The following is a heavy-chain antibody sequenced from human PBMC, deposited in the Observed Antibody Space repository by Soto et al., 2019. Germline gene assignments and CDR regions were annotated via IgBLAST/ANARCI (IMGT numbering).Heavy chain of an antibody. V-gene: IGHV4-4*02. CDR1: SGSISSGHW. CDR2: IYHSGST. D-gene: IGHD4-17*01. CDR3: VRGGDYVFDY. Sequence: XXTLSLTCAVSSGSISSGHWWTWVRQPPGKGLEWIGEIYHSGSTNYNPSLKSRVTMSVDKSKNQFSLKLSSVTAADTAVYYCVRGGDYVFDYWGQGTLVTVSS. J-gene: IGHJ4*02.